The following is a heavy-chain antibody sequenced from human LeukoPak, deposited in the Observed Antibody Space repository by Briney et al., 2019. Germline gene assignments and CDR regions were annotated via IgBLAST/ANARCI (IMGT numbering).Heavy chain of an antibody. CDR1: GFTFSRYA. CDR2: ISGSGGST. CDR3: ARESYGDANFDS. Sequence: GGSLRLSCATSGFTFSRYAMSWVRQAPGKGLEWVSAISGSGGSTYYADSVKGRFTISRDISKNAVYLQMNSLRAEDTAVYYCARESYGDANFDSWGQGTLVTVSS. D-gene: IGHD4-17*01. J-gene: IGHJ4*02. V-gene: IGHV3-23*01.